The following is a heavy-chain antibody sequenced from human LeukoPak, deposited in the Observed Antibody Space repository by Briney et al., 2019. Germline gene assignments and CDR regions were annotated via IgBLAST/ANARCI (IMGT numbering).Heavy chain of an antibody. CDR2: IHHSGST. CDR3: ARGDGYNSRRFDP. CDR1: GGSFSGYY. V-gene: IGHV4-34*01. Sequence: SETLSLTCAVYGGSFSGYYWSWIRQPPGKRLEWIGEIHHSGSTNYNPSLKSRVTISVDTSKNQFSLKLSSVTAADTAVYYCARGDGYNSRRFDPWGQGTLVTVSS. J-gene: IGHJ5*02. D-gene: IGHD5-24*01.